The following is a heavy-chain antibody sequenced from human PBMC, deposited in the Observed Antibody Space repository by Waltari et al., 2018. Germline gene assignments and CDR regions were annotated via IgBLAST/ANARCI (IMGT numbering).Heavy chain of an antibody. CDR1: GYTFTGYS. Sequence: QVQLVQSGAEVTKPGDSVKVSCKASGYTFTGYSVHWVRQAPGQGLEWMGRISPNSGGTDFAQKFQDRVTMSRDTSISTAYMELSRLRFDDTAVYYCARDHNWGSDYWGQGTLVTVSS. CDR2: ISPNSGGT. CDR3: ARDHNWGSDY. D-gene: IGHD1-1*01. V-gene: IGHV1-2*06. J-gene: IGHJ4*02.